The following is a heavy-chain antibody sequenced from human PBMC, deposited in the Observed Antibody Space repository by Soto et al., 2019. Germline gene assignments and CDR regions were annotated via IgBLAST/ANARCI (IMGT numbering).Heavy chain of an antibody. CDR1: GFTFSSYA. V-gene: IGHV3-23*01. Sequence: GGSLRLSCAASGFTFSSYAMSWVRQAPGKGLEWVSAISGSGGGTYYADSVKGRFTISRDNSKNTLYLQMNSLRAEDTAVYYCATPGTTVTTTLPYYYYYYMDVWGKGTTVTVSS. CDR3: ATPGTTVTTTLPYYYYYYMDV. J-gene: IGHJ6*03. D-gene: IGHD4-4*01. CDR2: ISGSGGGT.